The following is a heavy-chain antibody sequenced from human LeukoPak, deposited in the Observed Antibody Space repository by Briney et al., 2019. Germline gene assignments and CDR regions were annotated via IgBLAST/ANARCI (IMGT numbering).Heavy chain of an antibody. CDR1: GGSISSYY. CDR3: ARQGYCSSTSCYSDY. Sequence: PSETLSLTCTVSGGSISSYYWSWIRQPPGKGLEWTGYIYYSGSTNYNPSLKSRVTISVDTSKNQFSLKLSSVTAADTAVYYCARQGYCSSTSCYSDYWGQGTLVTVSS. J-gene: IGHJ4*02. CDR2: IYYSGST. D-gene: IGHD2-2*01. V-gene: IGHV4-59*08.